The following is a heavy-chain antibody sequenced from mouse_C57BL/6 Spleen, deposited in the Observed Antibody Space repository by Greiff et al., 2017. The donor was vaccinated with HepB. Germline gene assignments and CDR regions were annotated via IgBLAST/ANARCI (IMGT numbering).Heavy chain of an antibody. CDR1: GFSLTSYA. CDR3: ARHYGSSRDWYFDV. J-gene: IGHJ1*03. V-gene: IGHV2-9-1*01. D-gene: IGHD1-1*01. CDR2: IWTGGGT. Sequence: QVQLVESGPGLVAPSQSLSITCTVSGFSLTSYAISWVRQPPGKGLEWLGVIWTGGGTNYNSALKSRLSISKDNSKSQVFLKMNSLQTDDTARYYCARHYGSSRDWYFDVWGTGTTVTVSS.